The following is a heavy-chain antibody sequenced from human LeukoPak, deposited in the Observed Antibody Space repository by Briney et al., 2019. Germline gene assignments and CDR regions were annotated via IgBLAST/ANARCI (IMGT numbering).Heavy chain of an antibody. V-gene: IGHV1-2*02. CDR2: INPNNGGT. CDR1: GYPFTGYY. D-gene: IGHD2-15*01. Sequence: GASLNFSCKTSGYPFTGYYVHWVRQAPGQGLEWMGWINPNNGGTISAQNFRGRVTLTRDTAISTADMELSGLTSDDTAVYYCARGYCRGGDCYEFDYWGQGTLVTVSS. J-gene: IGHJ4*02. CDR3: ARGYCRGGDCYEFDY.